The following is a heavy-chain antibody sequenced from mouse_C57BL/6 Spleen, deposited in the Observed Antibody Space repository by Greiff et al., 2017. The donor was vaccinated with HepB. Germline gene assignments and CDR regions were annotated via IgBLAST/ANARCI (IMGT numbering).Heavy chain of an antibody. D-gene: IGHD2-3*01. Sequence: QVQLQQSGAELVKPGASVKISCKASGYAFSSSWMNWVKQRPGKGLEWIGRIYPGDGDTNYNGKFKGKATLTADKSSSTAYMQLSSLTSEDSAVYFCAREGDGYYEGYFDYWGQGTTLTVSS. V-gene: IGHV1-82*01. CDR3: AREGDGYYEGYFDY. CDR2: IYPGDGDT. J-gene: IGHJ2*01. CDR1: GYAFSSSW.